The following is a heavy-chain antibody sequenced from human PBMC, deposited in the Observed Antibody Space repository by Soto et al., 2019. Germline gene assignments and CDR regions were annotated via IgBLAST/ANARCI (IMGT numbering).Heavy chain of an antibody. J-gene: IGHJ6*02. CDR3: ARTLCSGGSCYSPNYYYGMDV. D-gene: IGHD2-15*01. CDR1: GGSISSSSYY. CDR2: IYYSGST. Sequence: QLQLQESGPGLVKPSETLSLTCTVSGGSISSSSYYWGWIRQPPGKGLEWIGSIYYSGSTYYNPSLKSRVTISVDTSKNQFSLKLSSVTAADTAVYYCARTLCSGGSCYSPNYYYGMDVWGQGTTVTVSS. V-gene: IGHV4-39*01.